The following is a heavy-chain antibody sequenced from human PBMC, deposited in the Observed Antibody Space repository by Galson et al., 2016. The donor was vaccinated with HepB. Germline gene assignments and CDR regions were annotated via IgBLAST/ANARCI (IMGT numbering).Heavy chain of an antibody. Sequence: SETLSLTCTVSGGSIITNRWWNWVRQAPGKGLEWIGYIYNSGNTDYNPSLKSRVTISIDTSKNQFPLKLTSVTAADTAVYYCARTGRDSASSRWSQGTLVTVSS. J-gene: IGHJ4*02. CDR2: IYNSGNT. V-gene: IGHV4-4*02. CDR3: ARTGRDSASSR. CDR1: GGSIITNRW. D-gene: IGHD6-6*01.